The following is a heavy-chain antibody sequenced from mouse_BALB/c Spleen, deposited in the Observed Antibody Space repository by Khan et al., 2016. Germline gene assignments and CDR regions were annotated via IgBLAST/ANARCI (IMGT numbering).Heavy chain of an antibody. J-gene: IGHJ2*01. CDR1: GYTFTNYW. Sequence: QVQLQQSGAEVVRPGTSVKMSCKAAGYTFTNYWIDWIKQRPGHGLEWIGDIYPGGDYINYNEKFKDKATLTADTSSSTAYMHLSSMTSEDSANYYCARRYGYVAGGRDYWGQGTTLTVSA. D-gene: IGHD2-2*01. CDR3: ARRYGYVAGGRDY. V-gene: IGHV1-63*02. CDR2: IYPGGDYI.